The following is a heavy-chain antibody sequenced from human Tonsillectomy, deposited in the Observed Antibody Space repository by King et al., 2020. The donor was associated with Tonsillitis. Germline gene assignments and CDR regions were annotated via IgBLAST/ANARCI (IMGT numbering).Heavy chain of an antibody. CDR2: ISSSSSYI. V-gene: IGHV3-21*01. CDR1: GFTFSSYT. CDR3: AKTPIAVIMFGGVDY. D-gene: IGHD3-16*01. J-gene: IGHJ4*02. Sequence: VQLVQSGGGLVKPGGSLRLSCAASGFTFSSYTMNWVRQAPGKGLEWVSSISSSSSYIYYADSVKGRFTISRDNAKNSLYLQMNSLRAEDTAVYYCAKTPIAVIMFGGVDYWGQGTLVTVSS.